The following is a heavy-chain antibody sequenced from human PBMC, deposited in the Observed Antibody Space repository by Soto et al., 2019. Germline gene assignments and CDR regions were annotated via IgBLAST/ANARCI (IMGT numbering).Heavy chain of an antibody. CDR1: GFTFSSYS. J-gene: IGHJ6*02. CDR2: ISSSSSTI. V-gene: IGHV3-48*02. D-gene: IGHD4-17*01. Sequence: PGGSRRLSCAASGFTFSSYSMNWVRQAPGKGLEWVSYISSSSSTIYYADSVKGRFTISRDNAKNSLYLQMNSLRDEDTAVYYCARVRGFDYDYYYYGMDVGGQGTRVTVPS. CDR3: ARVRGFDYDYYYYGMDV.